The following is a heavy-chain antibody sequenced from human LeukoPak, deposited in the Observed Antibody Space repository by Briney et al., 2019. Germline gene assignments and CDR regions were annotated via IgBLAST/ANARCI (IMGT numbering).Heavy chain of an antibody. J-gene: IGHJ4*02. V-gene: IGHV3-30*18. CDR2: ISYDGSNK. CDR3: AKGQRWLQFHYFDY. CDR1: GFTFSSYG. Sequence: PGGSLRLSCAASGFTFSSYGMHWVRQAPGKGLEWVAVISYDGSNKYYADSVKGRFTISRDNSKNTLYLQMNSLRAEDTAVYYCAKGQRWLQFHYFDYWGQGTLVTVSS. D-gene: IGHD5-24*01.